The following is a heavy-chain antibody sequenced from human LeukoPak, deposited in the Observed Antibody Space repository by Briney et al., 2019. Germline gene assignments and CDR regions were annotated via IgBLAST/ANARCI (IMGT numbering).Heavy chain of an antibody. CDR1: GGSFSGYY. Sequence: SETLSLTCAVYGGSFSGYYWRWVRQPPGEGGGWIGEINHSGSTNYNPSLKSRVTISVDTSKNQFSLKLSSVTAADTAVYYCASQRGYAYGFDSWGQGTRVTVSP. V-gene: IGHV4-34*01. J-gene: IGHJ4*02. CDR3: ASQRGYAYGFDS. D-gene: IGHD5-18*01. CDR2: INHSGST.